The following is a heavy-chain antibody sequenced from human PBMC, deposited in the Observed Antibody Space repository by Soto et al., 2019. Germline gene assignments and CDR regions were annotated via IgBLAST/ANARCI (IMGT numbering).Heavy chain of an antibody. D-gene: IGHD6-13*01. CDR3: AKDPSYSSSWYFDY. CDR1: GFTFDDYA. V-gene: IGHV3-9*01. J-gene: IGHJ4*02. Sequence: PGGSLRLSCAASGFTFDDYAMHWVRQAPGKGLEWGSGINWNNGSIGYADSVKGRFTISRDNAKNSLYLQMNSLRAEDTALYYCAKDPSYSSSWYFDYWGQGTLVTVSS. CDR2: INWNNGSI.